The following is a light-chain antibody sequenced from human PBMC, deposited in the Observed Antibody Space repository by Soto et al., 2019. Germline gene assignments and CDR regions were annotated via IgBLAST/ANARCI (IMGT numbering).Light chain of an antibody. CDR1: QSVSSY. V-gene: IGKV3-11*01. J-gene: IGKJ5*01. CDR3: PQRSNWLIT. CDR2: EAS. Sequence: VMTQSPATLSLSDWTISTLSCMASQSVSSYLAWYQQKPGQAPRPLIYEASSRATGIPARFSGSGSGTDFTLTISCLEPEDFALYYCPQRSNWLITFGQGTRLEIK.